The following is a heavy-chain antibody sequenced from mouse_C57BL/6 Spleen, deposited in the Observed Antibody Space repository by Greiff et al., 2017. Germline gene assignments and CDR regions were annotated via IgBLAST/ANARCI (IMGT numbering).Heavy chain of an antibody. D-gene: IGHD1-1*01. CDR1: GFNIKDYY. CDR2: IDPEAGET. Sequence: VPLQQSGAELVKPGASVKLSCTASGFNIKDYYMHWVKQRNEQGRGWIGRIDPEAGETKYAPKFQGKDTITADTSSNTAYLQLSSLTSEDTAVYYCARRNYPYYAMDYWGQGTSVTGSS. J-gene: IGHJ4*01. CDR3: ARRNYPYYAMDY. V-gene: IGHV14-2*01.